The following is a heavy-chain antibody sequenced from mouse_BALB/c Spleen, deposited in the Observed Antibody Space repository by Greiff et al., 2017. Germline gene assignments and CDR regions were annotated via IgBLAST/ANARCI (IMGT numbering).Heavy chain of an antibody. V-gene: IGHV1S34*01. Sequence: LVKPGASVKISCKASGYSFTGYYMHWVKQSHGKSLEWIGYISCYNGATSYNQKFKGKATFTVDTSSSTAYMQFNSLTSEDSAVYYCASDYGSSKGFAYGGQGTLVTVSA. CDR2: ISCYNGAT. CDR1: GYSFTGYY. CDR3: ASDYGSSKGFAY. J-gene: IGHJ3*01. D-gene: IGHD1-1*01.